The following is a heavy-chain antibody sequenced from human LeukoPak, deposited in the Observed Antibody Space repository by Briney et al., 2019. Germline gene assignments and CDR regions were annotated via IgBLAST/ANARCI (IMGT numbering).Heavy chain of an antibody. CDR3: ARRIAAGNFDY. V-gene: IGHV4-59*08. D-gene: IGHD6-13*01. J-gene: IGHJ4*02. CDR2: IYYSGST. Sequence: PSETLSLTCTVSGGSISSYYWSWIRQPPGKGLEWIGYIYYSGSTNYNPSLKSRVTISVDTSKNQFSLKLSSVTAADTAVYYCARRIAAGNFDYWGQGTLVTVSS. CDR1: GGSISSYY.